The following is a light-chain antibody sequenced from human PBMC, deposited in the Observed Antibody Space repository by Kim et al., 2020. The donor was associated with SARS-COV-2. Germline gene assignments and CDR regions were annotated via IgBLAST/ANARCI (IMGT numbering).Light chain of an antibody. J-gene: IGKJ4*01. CDR2: DTS. Sequence: DIQMTQSPSSLSASVGDRVTITCRASQDISTYLAWYQQKAGKIPKLLIYDTSTLQSGVPSRFSGSGSGTDFALTVTSLQPEDVATYYCQKYNSAPLTFGGGTKVEIK. V-gene: IGKV1-27*01. CDR1: QDISTY. CDR3: QKYNSAPLT.